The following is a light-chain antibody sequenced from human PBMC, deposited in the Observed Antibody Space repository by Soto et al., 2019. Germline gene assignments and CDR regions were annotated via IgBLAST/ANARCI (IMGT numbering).Light chain of an antibody. J-gene: IGLJ1*01. CDR2: GNS. Sequence: QSVLTQPPSVSGAPGQRVTISCTGSSSNIGANYDVHWYQQRPGTAPKLLIFGNSNRPSGVPDRFSGSKSGTSASLAITGLQADDEADYYCAAWDDNLNAYVFGSGTKLTVL. CDR3: AAWDDNLNAYV. V-gene: IGLV1-40*01. CDR1: SSNIGANYD.